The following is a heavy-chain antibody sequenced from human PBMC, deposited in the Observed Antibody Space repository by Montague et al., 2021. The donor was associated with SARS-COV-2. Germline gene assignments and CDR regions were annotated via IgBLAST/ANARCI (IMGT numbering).Heavy chain of an antibody. V-gene: IGHV6-1*01. CDR1: GDSASTNSGT. J-gene: IGHJ4*02. CDR2: TYYRSEWYS. CDR3: ARAERGSCGDGNCYQYFFNY. Sequence: CAISGDSASTNSGTWNWVRLSPSRGLEWLGRTYYRSEWYSDYSVSVKSRIIINPDTSKNQFSLQLNSVTPEDTAVYYCARAERGSCGDGNCYQYFFNYWGQGTLVTVSS. D-gene: IGHD2-15*01.